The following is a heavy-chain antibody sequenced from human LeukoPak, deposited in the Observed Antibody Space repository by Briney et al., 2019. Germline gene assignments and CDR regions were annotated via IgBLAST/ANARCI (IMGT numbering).Heavy chain of an antibody. V-gene: IGHV3-33*01. Sequence: GRSLRLSCAASGFTFSSYGMHWVRQAPGKGLEWVAVIWYDGSNKYYADSVKGRFTISRDNSKNTLYLQMNSLRAEDTAVYYCAREPLFYCTNGVCYTPAYYYGMDVWGQGTTVTVSS. CDR1: GFTFSSYG. CDR2: IWYDGSNK. CDR3: AREPLFYCTNGVCYTPAYYYGMDV. J-gene: IGHJ6*02. D-gene: IGHD2-8*01.